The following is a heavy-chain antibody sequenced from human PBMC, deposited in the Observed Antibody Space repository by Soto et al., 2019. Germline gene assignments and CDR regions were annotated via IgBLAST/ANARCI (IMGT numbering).Heavy chain of an antibody. D-gene: IGHD6-13*01. CDR1: GGSISSGGYS. J-gene: IGHJ4*02. CDR2: IYHSGST. Sequence: SETLSLTCAVSGGSISSGGYSWSWIRQPPGKGLEWIGYIYHSGSTYYNPSLKSRVTISVDRSKNQFSLKLSSVTAADTAVYYCARLGPSWYYFDYWGQGTLVTVSS. CDR3: ARLGPSWYYFDY. V-gene: IGHV4-30-2*01.